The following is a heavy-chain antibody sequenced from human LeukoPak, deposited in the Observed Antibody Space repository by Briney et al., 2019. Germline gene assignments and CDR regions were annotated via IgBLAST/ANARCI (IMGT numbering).Heavy chain of an antibody. CDR2: LYYGGST. V-gene: IGHV4-59*01. J-gene: IGHJ4*02. Sequence: SETLSLTCTVSGGSISRYYWSWIRQPPGMGLEWMGYLYYGGSTKYNPSLKGRVTISADTSKDQFSLKRSSVTAADTAVYYCARGPSGSQGDFDYWGQGTLVTVSS. CDR3: ARGPSGSQGDFDY. CDR1: GGSISRYY. D-gene: IGHD1-26*01.